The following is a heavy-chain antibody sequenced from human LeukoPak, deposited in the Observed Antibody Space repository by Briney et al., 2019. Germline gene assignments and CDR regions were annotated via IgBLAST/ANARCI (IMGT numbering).Heavy chain of an antibody. J-gene: IGHJ4*02. Sequence: SETLSLTCKVSGGSITTYNYYWAWIRQPPGKGLEWIASIYHSGSAYYNPSLKSRVSISVDTSKNQFSLKLSSVTAADTAVYYCARERPTPTGASGGSCYPFDYWGQGTLVTVSS. CDR1: GGSITTYNYY. D-gene: IGHD2-15*01. V-gene: IGHV4-39*07. CDR3: ARERPTPTGASGGSCYPFDY. CDR2: IYHSGSA.